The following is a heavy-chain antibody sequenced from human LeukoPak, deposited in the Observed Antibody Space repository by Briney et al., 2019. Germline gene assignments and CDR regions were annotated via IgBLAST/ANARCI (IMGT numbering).Heavy chain of an antibody. CDR1: GFTFSSYA. D-gene: IGHD6-25*01. J-gene: IGHJ4*02. Sequence: PGRCLRLSCTASGFTFSSYAMHWVRQAPGKGLEWGSVISSDGTNKYYADSVKGRFTISRDNSKNTLYLQMNSLRAEDTALYYCARDRDRAADYYFDYWGQGTLVTVSS. V-gene: IGHV3-30-3*01. CDR3: ARDRDRAADYYFDY. CDR2: ISSDGTNK.